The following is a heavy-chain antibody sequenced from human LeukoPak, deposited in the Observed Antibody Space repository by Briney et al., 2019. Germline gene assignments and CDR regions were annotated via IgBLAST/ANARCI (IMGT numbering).Heavy chain of an antibody. J-gene: IGHJ4*02. CDR2: ISCDGGAI. CDR1: GFTFSSYT. V-gene: IGHV3-48*01. CDR3: ARELAY. Sequence: PGGSLRLSCAASGFTFSSYTMNWVRQAPGKGLEWVSYISCDGGAIYYADSVKGRFTISRDNAQKSLYLQMNSLRAEEPAVFYCARELAYWGQEALVTVSS.